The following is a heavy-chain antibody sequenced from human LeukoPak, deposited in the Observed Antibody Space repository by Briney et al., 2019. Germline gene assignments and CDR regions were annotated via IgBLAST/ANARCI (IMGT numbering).Heavy chain of an antibody. CDR1: GFTVSSNS. V-gene: IGHV3-53*01. CDR2: IHSGGST. Sequence: PGGSLRLSCAASGFTVSSNSMTWVRQAPGKGLEWVSVIHSGGSTFYADSVKGRFTISRDSSKNTLYLQMTSLRAADTAVYYCARVGFGDSLPAYWGQGTLVTVSS. CDR3: ARVGFGDSLPAY. J-gene: IGHJ4*02. D-gene: IGHD3-10*01.